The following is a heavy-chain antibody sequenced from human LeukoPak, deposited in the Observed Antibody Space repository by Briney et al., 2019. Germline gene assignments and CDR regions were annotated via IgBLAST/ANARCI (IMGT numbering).Heavy chain of an antibody. D-gene: IGHD1-26*01. V-gene: IGHV1-8*01. CDR3: TRGSLSGSSRDY. CDR2: MNPNTGDT. Sequence: ASVRVSCKASGYTFTGYDVNWVRQATGQGLEWMGWMNPNTGDTGYARKFQGRVTMTRNSPIDTAYMELSGLRSEDTAVYYCTRGSLSGSSRDYWGQGTLLTVSS. J-gene: IGHJ4*02. CDR1: GYTFTGYD.